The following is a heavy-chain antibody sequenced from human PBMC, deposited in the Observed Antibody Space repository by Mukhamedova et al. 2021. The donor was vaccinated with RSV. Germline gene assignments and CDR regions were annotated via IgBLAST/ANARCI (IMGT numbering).Heavy chain of an antibody. J-gene: IGHJ4*02. D-gene: IGHD3-22*01. V-gene: IGHV3-21*01. Sequence: VKGRFTISRDNAKNSLYLQMNSLRAEDTAVYYCARESSGSRLDYWGQGTLFTVSS. CDR3: ARESSGSRLDY.